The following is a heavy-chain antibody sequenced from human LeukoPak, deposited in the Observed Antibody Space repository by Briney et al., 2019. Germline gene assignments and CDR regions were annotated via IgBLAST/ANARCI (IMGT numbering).Heavy chain of an antibody. Sequence: SVKVSCKASGYTFTSYGISWVRHAPGQGLEWMGGISPICGTANYAQKCQGRVTITADDTTSTPYMELSSLRSAHPAVYYCARENGGSGYDFGGRYYYYYMDVWGKGTTVTISS. CDR2: ISPICGTA. D-gene: IGHD5-12*01. J-gene: IGHJ6*03. V-gene: IGHV1-69*13. CDR3: ARENGGSGYDFGGRYYYYYMDV. CDR1: GYTFTSYG.